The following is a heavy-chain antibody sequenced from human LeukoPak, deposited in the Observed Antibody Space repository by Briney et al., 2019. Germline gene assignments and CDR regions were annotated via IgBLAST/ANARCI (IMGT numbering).Heavy chain of an antibody. V-gene: IGHV3-23*01. Sequence: GGSLRLSCAAPGFTFNSYAMSWVRQAPGKGLEWVSTIGFGDDSAYYADSVKGRFTISRDNSKNTLYLQMNYLRAEDTAVYYCAKDPTSVGGRHDWLLDSWGQGTLVTVSS. CDR2: IGFGDDSA. J-gene: IGHJ5*02. D-gene: IGHD3-9*01. CDR1: GFTFNSYA. CDR3: AKDPTSVGGRHDWLLDS.